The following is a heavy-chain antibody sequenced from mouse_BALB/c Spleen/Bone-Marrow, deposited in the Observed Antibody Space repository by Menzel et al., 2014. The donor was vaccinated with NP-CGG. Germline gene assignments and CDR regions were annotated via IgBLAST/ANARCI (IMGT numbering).Heavy chain of an antibody. J-gene: IGHJ2*01. D-gene: IGHD3-3*01. CDR2: IYPDDGDT. CDR3: ALGGISFDY. CDR1: GYAFSTYW. Sequence: QVQLQQSGAELVRPGSSVKISCKSSGYAFSTYWINWVKQRPGQGLEWIGQIYPDDGDTDFNGKFKDKATLTADESSNTADFLHRSIPSYDSAVYSCALGGISFDYWGQGTTLTVSS. V-gene: IGHV1-80*01.